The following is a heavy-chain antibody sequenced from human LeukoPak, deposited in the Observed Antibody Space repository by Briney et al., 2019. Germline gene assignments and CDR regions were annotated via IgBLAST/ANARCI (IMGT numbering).Heavy chain of an antibody. CDR2: IFHSGDT. Sequence: PSGTLSLTCAVSGDSISNNNWWSWVRQPPGKGLEWIGEIFHSGDTNYKPSLKSRVTISVDKSKNLFSLKLSSVTAADTAVYYCAGAHCGGDCYSGRAFDIWGQGTMVTVSS. CDR3: AGAHCGGDCYSGRAFDI. V-gene: IGHV4-4*02. J-gene: IGHJ3*02. D-gene: IGHD2-21*02. CDR1: GDSISNNNW.